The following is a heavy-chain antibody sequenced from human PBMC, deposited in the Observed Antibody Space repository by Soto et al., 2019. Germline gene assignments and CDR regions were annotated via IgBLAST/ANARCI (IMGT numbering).Heavy chain of an antibody. D-gene: IGHD5-18*01. CDR1: GYTFTTYG. CDR3: AREGFYAGAGKYGYGYSPPRSYGMDV. J-gene: IGHJ6*02. V-gene: IGHV1-18*01. CDR2: ISPYNDDT. Sequence: QVHLMQSGAEVKKPGASVKVSCKASGYTFTTYGISWVRQAPGLGLEWMGWISPYNDDTVYAQNLQGRVTMTTDTPTKIAFMQRRSLTPDDTAVYFCAREGFYAGAGKYGYGYSPPRSYGMDVWGQGTTVSVSS.